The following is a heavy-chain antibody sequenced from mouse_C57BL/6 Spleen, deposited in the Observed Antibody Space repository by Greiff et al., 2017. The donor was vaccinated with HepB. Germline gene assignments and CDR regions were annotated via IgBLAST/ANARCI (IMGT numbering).Heavy chain of an antibody. CDR3: ARGEVYYDSFDY. D-gene: IGHD2-4*01. Sequence: DVQLQESGPGLVKPSQSLSLTCSVTGYSITSGYYWNWIRQFPGNKLEWMGYISYDGSNNYNPSLKNRISITRDTSKNQFFLKLNSVTTEDTATYYCARGEVYYDSFDYWGQGTTLTVSS. CDR1: GYSITSGYY. V-gene: IGHV3-6*01. J-gene: IGHJ2*01. CDR2: ISYDGSN.